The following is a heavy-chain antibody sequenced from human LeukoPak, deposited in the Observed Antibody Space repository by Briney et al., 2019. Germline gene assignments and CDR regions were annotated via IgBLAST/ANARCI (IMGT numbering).Heavy chain of an antibody. CDR3: ARDRDFWSGYDY. J-gene: IGHJ4*02. Sequence: SETLSLTCTVSGGSISSGSYYWSWIRQPPGKGLEWIGYIYYSGSTNYNPSLKSRVTISVDTSKNQFSLKLSSVTAADTAVYYCARDRDFWSGYDYWGQGTLVTVSS. D-gene: IGHD3-3*01. CDR1: GGSISSGSYY. V-gene: IGHV4-61*01. CDR2: IYYSGST.